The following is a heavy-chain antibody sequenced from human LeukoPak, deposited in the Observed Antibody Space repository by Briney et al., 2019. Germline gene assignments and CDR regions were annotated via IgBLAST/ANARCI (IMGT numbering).Heavy chain of an antibody. CDR2: INPNSGGT. Sequence: ASVKVSCKASGGTFSSYAISWVRQAPGQGLEWMGWINPNSGGTNYAQKFQGRVTMTRDTSISTAYMELSRLRSDDTAVYYCARSSCSSTSCRAEYFQHWGQGTLVTVSS. CDR3: ARSSCSSTSCRAEYFQH. CDR1: GGTFSSYA. D-gene: IGHD2-2*01. J-gene: IGHJ1*01. V-gene: IGHV1-2*02.